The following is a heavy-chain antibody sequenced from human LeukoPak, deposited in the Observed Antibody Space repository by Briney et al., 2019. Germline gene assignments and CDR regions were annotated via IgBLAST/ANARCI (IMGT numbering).Heavy chain of an antibody. D-gene: IGHD1-14*01. Sequence: SSETLSLTCAVSGYSISSGYYWGWIRQPPGKGLEWIVSIYHSGSTYYNPSLKTRVTISVDTSKNQFSLKLSSVTAADTAVYYCARDNPGYFDYWGQGNLVTVSS. CDR3: ARDNPGYFDY. V-gene: IGHV4-38-2*01. J-gene: IGHJ4*02. CDR1: GYSISSGYY. CDR2: IYHSGST.